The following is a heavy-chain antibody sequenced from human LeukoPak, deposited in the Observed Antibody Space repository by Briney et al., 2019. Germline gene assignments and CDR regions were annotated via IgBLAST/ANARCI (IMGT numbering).Heavy chain of an antibody. Sequence: GGSLRLSCAASGFTFSSYGMHWVRQAPGKGLEWVAVISYDGSNKHYADSVKGRFTISRDNSKNTLYLQMNSLRAEDTAVYYCAREEMVRYFDWLFFYWGQGTLVTVSS. CDR2: ISYDGSNK. D-gene: IGHD3-9*01. CDR3: AREEMVRYFDWLFFY. CDR1: GFTFSSYG. J-gene: IGHJ4*02. V-gene: IGHV3-30*03.